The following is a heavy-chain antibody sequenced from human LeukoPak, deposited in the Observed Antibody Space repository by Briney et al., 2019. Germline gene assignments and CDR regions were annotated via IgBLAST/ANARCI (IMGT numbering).Heavy chain of an antibody. CDR2: VSSNGNTK. CDR3: AKDGGPGGNLDY. Sequence: GGSLRLSCSASGFIFSSYAMHRVRQAPGKGLEWVAVVSSNGNTKFYGDSVKGRFTISRDNSKNMLYLQMNSLRAEDTALYYCAKDGGPGGNLDYWGRGTLVSDSS. D-gene: IGHD3-16*01. V-gene: IGHV3-30-3*01. J-gene: IGHJ4*02. CDR1: GFIFSSYA.